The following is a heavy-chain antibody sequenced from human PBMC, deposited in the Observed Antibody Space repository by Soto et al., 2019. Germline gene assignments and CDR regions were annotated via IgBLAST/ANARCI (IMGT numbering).Heavy chain of an antibody. CDR2: IWYDGSNK. D-gene: IGHD5-18*01. J-gene: IGHJ4*02. Sequence: QVQLVESGGGVVQPGRSLRLSCAASGFTFSSYGMHWVRQAPGKGLEWVAVIWYDGSNKYYADSVKGRFTISRDNSKNTLYLQMNSLKTEDTALYYCTWIQRSLDPYASNVWGQGTLVTVSS. CDR1: GFTFSSYG. V-gene: IGHV3-33*01. CDR3: TWIQRSLDPYASNV.